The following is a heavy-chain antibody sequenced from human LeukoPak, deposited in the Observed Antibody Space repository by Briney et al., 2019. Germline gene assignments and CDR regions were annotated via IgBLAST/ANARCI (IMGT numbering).Heavy chain of an antibody. CDR1: GFTFSTYA. CDR2: ITSDGSKK. Sequence: GGSLRLSCAASGFTFSTYALHWIRQAPGKGLEWVAAITSDGSKKYYADSVKGRFTISRDNSKNTLYLQMNSLRADDTAVYFCARTSLHYFGSRSSSLDVFDIWGQGTMVTVSS. D-gene: IGHD3-10*01. CDR3: ARTSLHYFGSRSSSLDVFDI. J-gene: IGHJ3*02. V-gene: IGHV3-30-3*01.